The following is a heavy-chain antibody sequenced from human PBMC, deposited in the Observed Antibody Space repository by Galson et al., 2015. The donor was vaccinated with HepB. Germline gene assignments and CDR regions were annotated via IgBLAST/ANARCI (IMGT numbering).Heavy chain of an antibody. CDR1: GFTFSSYG. CDR2: ISYDGSNK. D-gene: IGHD2-2*01. Sequence: SLRLSCAASGFTFSSYGVHWVRQAPGKGLKWVAVISYDGSNKYYADSVKGRFTISRDNSKNTLYLQMNSLRAEDTAVYYCAKDSQLLSDLYYYYYMDVWGKGTTVTVSS. V-gene: IGHV3-30*18. J-gene: IGHJ6*03. CDR3: AKDSQLLSDLYYYYYMDV.